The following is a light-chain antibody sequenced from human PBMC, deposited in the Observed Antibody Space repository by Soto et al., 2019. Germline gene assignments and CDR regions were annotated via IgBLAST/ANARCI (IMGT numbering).Light chain of an antibody. CDR2: KDN. Sequence: SYELTQPPSVSVSPGQTARITCSGDALPKQYAYWYQQKPGQAPLVVIYKDNERPSGIPERFSGSTSGTTVTLTISGVQAEDEADYFCQSSDSSGRYPYVFGTGTKVTVL. CDR1: ALPKQY. CDR3: QSSDSSGRYPYV. V-gene: IGLV3-25*02. J-gene: IGLJ1*01.